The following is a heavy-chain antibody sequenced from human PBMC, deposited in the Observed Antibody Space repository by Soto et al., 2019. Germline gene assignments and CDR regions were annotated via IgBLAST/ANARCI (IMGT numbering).Heavy chain of an antibody. V-gene: IGHV1-18*01. Sequence: QVLLVQSGAEVKKPGASVKVSCKTSGYTFTNYGINWVRQAPGQGLEWMGWISAYNGNTKYAQKLQGRITMTTDTSTSTAYMELRSLRSDDTAVYYCARVSLVRGVIIRGYYFDYWGQGTLVTVSS. J-gene: IGHJ4*02. CDR3: ARVSLVRGVIIRGYYFDY. D-gene: IGHD3-10*01. CDR1: GYTFTNYG. CDR2: ISAYNGNT.